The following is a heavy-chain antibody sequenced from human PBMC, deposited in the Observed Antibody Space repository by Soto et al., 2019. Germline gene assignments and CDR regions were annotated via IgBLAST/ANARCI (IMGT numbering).Heavy chain of an antibody. V-gene: IGHV3-23*01. J-gene: IGHJ3*02. CDR3: AKATATGGGAFDI. CDR2: ILVRGST. Sequence: PGGSLRLSYAASGFTCSSYDMSWVRQAPGKGLECVSTILVRGSTHYPDSVKGRFTISRDNSKNTVFLQMNSLTAGETAVYYCAKATATGGGAFDICGQGTMVTV. CDR1: GFTCSSYD. D-gene: IGHD2-8*02.